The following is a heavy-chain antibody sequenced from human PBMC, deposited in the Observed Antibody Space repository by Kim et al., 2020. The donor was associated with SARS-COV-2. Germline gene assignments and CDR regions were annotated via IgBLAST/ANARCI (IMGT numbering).Heavy chain of an antibody. J-gene: IGHJ4*02. V-gene: IGHV4-31*03. CDR2: IYYSGST. D-gene: IGHD3-22*01. CDR3: ASDSGYYSFFDY. Sequence: SETLSLTCTVSGGSISSGGYYWSWIRQHPGKGLEWIGYIYYSGSTYYNPSLKSRVTISVDTSKNQFSLKLSSVTAAATAVYYCASDSGYYSFFDYWGQGTLGTVSS. CDR1: GGSISSGGYY.